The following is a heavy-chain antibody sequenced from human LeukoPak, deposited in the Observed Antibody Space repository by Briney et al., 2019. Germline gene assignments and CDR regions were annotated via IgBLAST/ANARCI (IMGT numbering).Heavy chain of an antibody. CDR1: GGSISSGSYY. V-gene: IGHV4-61*02. J-gene: IGHJ4*02. CDR2: IYTSGST. CDR3: ARGGRYYYDSSGYYGLDY. Sequence: SQTLSLTCTVSGGSISSGSYYWSWIRQPAGKGLEWIGRIYTSGSTNYNPSPKSRVTISVDTSKNQFSLKLSSVTAADTAVYYCARGGRYYYDSSGYYGLDYWGQGTLVTVSS. D-gene: IGHD3-22*01.